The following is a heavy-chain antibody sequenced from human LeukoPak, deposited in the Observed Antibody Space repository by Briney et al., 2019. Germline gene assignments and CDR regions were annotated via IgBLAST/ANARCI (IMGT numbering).Heavy chain of an antibody. J-gene: IGHJ4*02. Sequence: PSETLSLTCTVSGGSINTYYWSWIRQPPGKELEWIGYIFYSGSTNYNPSLKSRVTISVDTSKNQFSLKLSSVTAADTAVYYCARSGGQNRIQLWLPPFGYWGQGTLVTVSS. CDR3: ARSGGQNRIQLWLPPFGY. D-gene: IGHD5-18*01. CDR1: GGSINTYY. CDR2: IFYSGST. V-gene: IGHV4-59*12.